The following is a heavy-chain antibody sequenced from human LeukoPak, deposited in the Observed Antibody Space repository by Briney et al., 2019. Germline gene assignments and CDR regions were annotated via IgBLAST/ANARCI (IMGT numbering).Heavy chain of an antibody. V-gene: IGHV3-30*02. Sequence: PGGSLRLSCAASAFTFSSYDMHWVRQAPGKGLEWVAFIQYEGSNEDYADSVKGRFTISRDNSKNTLYLQMNSLRAEDTAVYYCARDTYSGSYSGYYYYMDVWGKGTTVTVSS. CDR3: ARDTYSGSYSGYYYYMDV. D-gene: IGHD1-26*01. J-gene: IGHJ6*03. CDR2: IQYEGSNE. CDR1: AFTFSSYD.